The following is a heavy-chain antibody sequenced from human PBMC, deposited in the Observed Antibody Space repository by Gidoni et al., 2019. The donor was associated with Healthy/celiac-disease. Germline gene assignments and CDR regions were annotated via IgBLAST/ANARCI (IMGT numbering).Heavy chain of an antibody. J-gene: IGHJ4*02. CDR1: GFTFSSYS. V-gene: IGHV3-21*01. CDR3: ARTPAYYYGSGMS. CDR2: ISSRSSYI. Sequence: EVQLVESGGGLVKPGGSLRLSCAASGFTFSSYSRNWVRQAPGKGLEWVSSISSRSSYIYYADSVKGRFTISRDNAKNSLYLQMNSLRAEDTAVYYCARTPAYYYGSGMSWGQGTLVTVSS. D-gene: IGHD3-10*01.